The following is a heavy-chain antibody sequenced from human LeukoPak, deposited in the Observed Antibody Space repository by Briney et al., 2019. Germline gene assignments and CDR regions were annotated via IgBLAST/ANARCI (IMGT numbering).Heavy chain of an antibody. D-gene: IGHD3-9*01. CDR2: ISGSGGST. V-gene: IGHV3-23*01. CDR3: ATAGSYRFDY. J-gene: IGHJ4*02. Sequence: GGSLRLSCAASGFTFSSYAMSWVRQAPGKGLEWVSAISGSGGSTYYADAVEGRFTISRDNAKNTLYLQMNSLTAEDTAVYYCATAGSYRFDYWGQGTLVTVSS. CDR1: GFTFSSYA.